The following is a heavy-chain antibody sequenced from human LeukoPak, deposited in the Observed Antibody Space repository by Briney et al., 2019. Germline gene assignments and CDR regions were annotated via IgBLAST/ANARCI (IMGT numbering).Heavy chain of an antibody. Sequence: SETLSLTCTVSGASISTSNYYWGWIRQPPGKGLEWIGSIYYSGSTYYNLSLKSRVTMSVDTSKNQFSLKLSSVTAADTAVYYCARHAGIAAVGTWGVDYWGQGTLITVSS. CDR1: GASISTSNYY. CDR3: ARHAGIAAVGTWGVDY. V-gene: IGHV4-39*01. CDR2: IYYSGST. J-gene: IGHJ4*02. D-gene: IGHD6-13*01.